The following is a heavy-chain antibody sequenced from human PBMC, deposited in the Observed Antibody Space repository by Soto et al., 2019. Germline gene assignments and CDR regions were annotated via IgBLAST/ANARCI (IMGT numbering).Heavy chain of an antibody. CDR3: ARALSDSSGWQN. Sequence: QVQLQESGPGLVKPSETLSLTCTVSGGSISSYYWSWIRQPPGKGLEWIGYIYYSGSTNYNPSLKSRVTISVDTSKNQFSLKLSSVTAADTAVYYCARALSDSSGWQNWGQGTLVTVSS. V-gene: IGHV4-59*01. J-gene: IGHJ4*02. CDR1: GGSISSYY. D-gene: IGHD6-19*01. CDR2: IYYSGST.